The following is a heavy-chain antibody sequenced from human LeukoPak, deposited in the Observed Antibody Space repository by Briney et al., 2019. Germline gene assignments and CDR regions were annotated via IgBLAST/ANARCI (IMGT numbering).Heavy chain of an antibody. CDR3: ARAQMWIQLWLFRSRRAFDI. CDR1: GGSFSGYY. Sequence: SETLSLTCAVYGGSFSGYYWSWIRQPPGKGLEWIGEINHSGSTNYNPSLKSRVTISVDTSKNQFSLKLSSVTAADTAVYYCARAQMWIQLWLFRSRRAFDIWGQGTMVTVSS. J-gene: IGHJ3*02. V-gene: IGHV4-34*01. CDR2: INHSGST. D-gene: IGHD5-18*01.